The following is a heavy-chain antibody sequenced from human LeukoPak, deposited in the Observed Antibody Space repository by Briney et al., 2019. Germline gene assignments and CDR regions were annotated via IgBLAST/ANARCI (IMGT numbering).Heavy chain of an antibody. CDR2: IKEDGSET. J-gene: IGHJ4*02. CDR3: TRAIGAPDVVPTTFDS. V-gene: IGHV3-7*03. CDR1: GFTFSTYW. D-gene: IGHD5-12*01. Sequence: GGSLRLSCAASGFTFSTYWMTWVRQIPGKGLEWVANIKEDGSETYLAASVKGRFTISRDNAKKSLYLQMNSLREEDTAVYYCTRAIGAPDVVPTTFDSWGQGTLVTVSS.